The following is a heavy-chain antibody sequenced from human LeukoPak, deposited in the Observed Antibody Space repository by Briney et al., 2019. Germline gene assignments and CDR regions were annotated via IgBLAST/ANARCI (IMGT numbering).Heavy chain of an antibody. D-gene: IGHD5-24*01. CDR2: IYRTGTT. Sequence: ASETLSLTCTVSGGSISSYYWSWIRQPPGKGLEWIGNIYRTGTTFYNPSLQSRVSMSVDTSKNTFSLNLKSVTAADTAVYYCARDGYNPVAFDIWGQGTVVTVSS. CDR1: GGSISSYY. V-gene: IGHV4-59*04. J-gene: IGHJ3*02. CDR3: ARDGYNPVAFDI.